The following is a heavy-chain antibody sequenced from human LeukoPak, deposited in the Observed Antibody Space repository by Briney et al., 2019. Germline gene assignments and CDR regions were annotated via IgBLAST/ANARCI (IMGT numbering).Heavy chain of an antibody. CDR2: ISSSGSTI. V-gene: IGHV3-48*03. Sequence: GGSLRLSCVASGFTFSSYEMNWVRQAPGKGQEWVSYISSSGSTIYYADSVKGRFTISRDNAKNSLYLQMNSLRAEDTAVYYCARDSSGWHYYFDYWGQGTLVTFSS. CDR1: GFTFSSYE. CDR3: ARDSSGWHYYFDY. D-gene: IGHD6-19*01. J-gene: IGHJ4*02.